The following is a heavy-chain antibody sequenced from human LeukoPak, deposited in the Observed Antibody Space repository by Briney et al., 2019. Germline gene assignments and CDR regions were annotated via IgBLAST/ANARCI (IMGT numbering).Heavy chain of an antibody. CDR1: GGTFSSYA. Sequence: SVKVSCKASGGTFSSYAWVRQAPGQGLEWMGGIIPLFGTAKYAQKFQGRVTITADESTSTAYMELSSLRSEDTAVYYCARHRPAKHYYDSSAYSPFDYWGQGTLVTVSS. J-gene: IGHJ4*02. D-gene: IGHD3-22*01. CDR2: IIPLFGTA. V-gene: IGHV1-69*13. CDR3: ARHRPAKHYYDSSAYSPFDY.